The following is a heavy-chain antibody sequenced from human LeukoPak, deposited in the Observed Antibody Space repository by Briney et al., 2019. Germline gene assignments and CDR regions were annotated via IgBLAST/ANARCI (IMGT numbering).Heavy chain of an antibody. CDR3: ARDVITVTNLWFMDV. CDR1: GFTFSSYS. V-gene: IGHV3-48*01. CDR2: ISSSTITI. J-gene: IGHJ6*03. D-gene: IGHD4-17*01. Sequence: GGSLRLSCAASGFTFSSYSMNWVRQAPGKGREGVSYISSSTITIYYADSVKGRFTISRDKAKNSLYLQMNSLRAEDTAVYYCARDVITVTNLWFMDVWGKGTPVTVSS.